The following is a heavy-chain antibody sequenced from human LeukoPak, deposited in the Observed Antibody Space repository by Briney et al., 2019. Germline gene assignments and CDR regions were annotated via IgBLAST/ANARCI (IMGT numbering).Heavy chain of an antibody. J-gene: IGHJ4*02. Sequence: SETLSLTCTVSGGSISSRSYYWGWIRQPPGKGLERIGYIYYSGSTNYNPALKSRVTISVDTSKNQFSLKLSSVTAADTAVYYCARGSTSYPYYFDYWGQGTLVTVSS. V-gene: IGHV4-61*05. CDR2: IYYSGST. CDR1: GGSISSRSYY. D-gene: IGHD2-2*01. CDR3: ARGSTSYPYYFDY.